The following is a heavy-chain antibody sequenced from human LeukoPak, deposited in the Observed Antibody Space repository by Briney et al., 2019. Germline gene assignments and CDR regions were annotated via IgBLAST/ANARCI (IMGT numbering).Heavy chain of an antibody. CDR3: ARDMGLAWFGELLYAQNFDY. V-gene: IGHV3-48*01. Sequence: GGSLRLSCAASGFTFSSYSMNWVRQAPGKGLEWVSYISSSSSTIYYADSVKGRFTISRDNAKNSLYLQMNSLRAEDTAVYYCARDMGLAWFGELLYAQNFDYWGQGTLVTVSS. D-gene: IGHD3-10*01. CDR2: ISSSSSTI. CDR1: GFTFSSYS. J-gene: IGHJ4*02.